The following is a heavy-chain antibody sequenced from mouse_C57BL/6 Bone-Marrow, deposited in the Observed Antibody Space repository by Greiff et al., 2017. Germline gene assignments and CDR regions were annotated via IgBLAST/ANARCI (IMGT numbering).Heavy chain of an antibody. CDR1: GYTFTSYW. CDR2: IYPGSGSN. J-gene: IGHJ1*03. V-gene: IGHV1-55*01. CDR3: ASPYYSNYWYFYV. Sequence: QVQLQQPGAELVKPGASVKMSCKASGYTFTSYWITWVKQRPGQGLEWIGDIYPGSGSNNYNDKFKSKATLTVDTSASTAYMPRSSLTSEDSAVYYCASPYYSNYWYFYVWGTGTTVTVSS. D-gene: IGHD2-5*01.